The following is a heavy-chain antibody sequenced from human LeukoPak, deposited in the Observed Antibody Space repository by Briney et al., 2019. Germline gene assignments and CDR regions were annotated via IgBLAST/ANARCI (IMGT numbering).Heavy chain of an antibody. J-gene: IGHJ6*02. D-gene: IGHD3-10*01. Sequence: GGSLRLSCAASGFTFSSYGMHWVRQAPGKGLEWVAVISYDGSNKYYADSVKGRFTISRDNSKNTLYLQMNSLRAEDTAVYYCAKESITMVRGVIIKTHGMDVWGQGTTVTVSS. CDR1: GFTFSSYG. CDR2: ISYDGSNK. V-gene: IGHV3-30*18. CDR3: AKESITMVRGVIIKTHGMDV.